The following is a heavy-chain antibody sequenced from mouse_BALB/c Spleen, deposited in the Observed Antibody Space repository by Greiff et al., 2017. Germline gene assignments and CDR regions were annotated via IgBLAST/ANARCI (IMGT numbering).Heavy chain of an antibody. CDR2: ISSGGST. V-gene: IGHV5-6-5*01. CDR3: AREGKRYAMDY. Sequence: DVMLVESGGGLVKPGGSLKLSCAASGFTFSSYAMSWVRQTPEKRLEWVASISSGGSTYYPDSVKGRFTISRDNARNILYLQMSSLRSEDTAMYYCAREGKRYAMDYWGQGTSVTVSS. J-gene: IGHJ4*01. CDR1: GFTFSSYA. D-gene: IGHD2-1*01.